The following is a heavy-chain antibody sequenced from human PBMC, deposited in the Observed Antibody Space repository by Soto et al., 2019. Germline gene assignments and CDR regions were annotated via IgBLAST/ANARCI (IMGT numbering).Heavy chain of an antibody. V-gene: IGHV1-18*01. CDR2: ISAYNGNT. CDR1: GYTFTSYG. D-gene: IGHD3-22*01. J-gene: IGHJ6*02. Sequence: QVQLVQSGAEVKKPGASVKVSCKASGYTFTSYGISWVRQAPGQGLEWMGWISAYNGNTNYAQKLQGRVTMTTDTTTSTAYMELRSLRSDDTAVYYCAREGRDYDINYYYGMDVWGQGTTVTVSS. CDR3: AREGRDYDINYYYGMDV.